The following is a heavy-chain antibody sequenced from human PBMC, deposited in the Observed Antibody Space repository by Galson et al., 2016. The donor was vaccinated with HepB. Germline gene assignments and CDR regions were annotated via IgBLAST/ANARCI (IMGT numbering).Heavy chain of an antibody. V-gene: IGHV3-21*01. CDR2: ISSHNSNI. CDR3: ARGGGYSSGWYSF. Sequence: LRLSCADSGFTFNYYGLIWVRQAPGKGLEWVSFISSHNSNIYYADSVNGRFLISRDTAYNSLYLQMNSMRVEDTAVHYCARGGGYSSGWYSFWGRGTLVTVSS. D-gene: IGHD6-13*01. J-gene: IGHJ4*02. CDR1: GFTFNYYG.